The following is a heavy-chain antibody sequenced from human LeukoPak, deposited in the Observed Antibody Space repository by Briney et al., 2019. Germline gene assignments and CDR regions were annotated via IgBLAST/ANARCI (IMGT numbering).Heavy chain of an antibody. J-gene: IGHJ3*01. CDR3: ARESPWGFHAFDV. Sequence: PGGSLRLSCAASGFGFINYNMNWVRQAPGKGLKWVSYIGSTSSSIRYADSVKGRFTISRDNAKSSLYLQMNSLRAEDTALYYCARESPWGFHAFDVWGQGTVVTVSS. V-gene: IGHV3-48*01. CDR2: IGSTSSSI. D-gene: IGHD7-27*01. CDR1: GFGFINYN.